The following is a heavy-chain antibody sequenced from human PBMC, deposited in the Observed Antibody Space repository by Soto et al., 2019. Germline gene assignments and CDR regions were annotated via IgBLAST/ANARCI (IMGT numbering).Heavy chain of an antibody. V-gene: IGHV1-18*01. Sequence: QVQLVQSGAEVKKPGASVKVSCKASGYTFTSYGLSWVRQAPGQGLVWMGWINGYTGNTNNAQKFQVRVTMTTPTSTNTAYLDLWTLISDDTAVYYCARTRVTGKGGIDVWGQGTTVTVSS. J-gene: IGHJ6*02. CDR3: ARTRVTGKGGIDV. CDR2: INGYTGNT. CDR1: GYTFTSYG.